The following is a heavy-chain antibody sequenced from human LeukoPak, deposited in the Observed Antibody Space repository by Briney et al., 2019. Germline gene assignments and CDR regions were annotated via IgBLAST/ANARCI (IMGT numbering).Heavy chain of an antibody. Sequence: PSETLSLTCAVSGGSISSSNWWSWVRQPPGKGLEWIGEIYHSGSTNYNPSLKSRVTISVDTSKNQFSLKLSSVTAADTAVYYCARGNISSGWYGGAFNYWGQGTLVTVFS. D-gene: IGHD6-19*01. CDR1: GGSISSSNW. J-gene: IGHJ4*02. CDR3: ARGNISSGWYGGAFNY. CDR2: IYHSGST. V-gene: IGHV4-4*02.